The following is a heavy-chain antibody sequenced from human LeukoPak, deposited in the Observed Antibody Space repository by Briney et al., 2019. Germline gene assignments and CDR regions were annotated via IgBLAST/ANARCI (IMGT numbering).Heavy chain of an antibody. CDR3: ARDADYYYYMDV. V-gene: IGHV1-18*01. J-gene: IGHJ6*03. CDR1: GYTFTSYG. Sequence: ASVKVSCKASGYTFTSYGISWVRQAPGQGLEWMGWISAYNGNTNYAQKLQGRVTMTTDTSTSTAYMELSRLRSDDTAVYYCARDADYYYYMDVWGKGTTVTVSS. CDR2: ISAYNGNT.